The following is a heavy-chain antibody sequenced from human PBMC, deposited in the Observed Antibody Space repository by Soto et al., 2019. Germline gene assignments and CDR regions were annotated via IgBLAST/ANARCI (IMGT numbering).Heavy chain of an antibody. J-gene: IGHJ5*02. D-gene: IGHD2-15*01. CDR1: GFSLINARMG. Sequence: QVTLKESGPVLVKPTETLTLTCTVSGFSLINARMGVSWIRQPPGKALELLAHIFSNAEKSYSTSLKSRLTISKDTSKSQVVRTMTKMDPVDTATYYCARIGVVVAEKGGGWFDPWGQGTLVTVSS. CDR3: ARIGVVVAEKGGGWFDP. V-gene: IGHV2-26*01. CDR2: IFSNAEK.